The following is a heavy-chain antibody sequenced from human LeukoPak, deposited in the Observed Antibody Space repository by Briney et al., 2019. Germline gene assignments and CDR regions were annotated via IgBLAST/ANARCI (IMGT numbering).Heavy chain of an antibody. V-gene: IGHV3-74*01. Sequence: GGSLRLSCAASGFTFSSYWMHWVRQAPGKGLVWVSRINGDGSSTTYADSVKGRFTISRDNAQNTLFLQMNSLRADDTAVYFCARTPYYYGMDVWGQGTTVTVSS. CDR3: ARTPYYYGMDV. CDR2: INGDGSST. J-gene: IGHJ6*02. D-gene: IGHD3-16*01. CDR1: GFTFSSYW.